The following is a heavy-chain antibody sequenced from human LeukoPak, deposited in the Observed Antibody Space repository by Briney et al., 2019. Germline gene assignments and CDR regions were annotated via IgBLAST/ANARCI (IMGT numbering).Heavy chain of an antibody. Sequence: GGSLRLSCAASGFTVSSNYMSWVRQAPGKGLEWVSVIYSGGSTYYADSVKGRFTISRDNSKNTLYLQMNSLRAEDTAVYYCARDPVGGSTIFDYWGQGTLVTVSS. CDR3: ARDPVGGSTIFDY. V-gene: IGHV3-53*01. CDR1: GFTVSSNY. CDR2: IYSGGST. J-gene: IGHJ4*02. D-gene: IGHD1-26*01.